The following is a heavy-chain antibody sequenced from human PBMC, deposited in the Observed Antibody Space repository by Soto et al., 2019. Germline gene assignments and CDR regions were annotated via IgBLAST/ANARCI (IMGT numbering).Heavy chain of an antibody. V-gene: IGHV1-69*06. Sequence: QVQLVQSGAEVKKPGSSVKVSCKASGGTFSSYTISWVRQAPGQGLEWVGGLIPLFGTINYAQEFQGRLTIAADTSTSTAYMELTSLGSDDTAVYYCARKVASSDDAFDIWGQGTMVTVSS. J-gene: IGHJ3*02. CDR3: ARKVASSDDAFDI. CDR1: GGTFSSYT. CDR2: LIPLFGTI.